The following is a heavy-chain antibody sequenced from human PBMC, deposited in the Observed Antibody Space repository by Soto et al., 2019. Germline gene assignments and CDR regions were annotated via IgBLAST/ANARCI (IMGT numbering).Heavy chain of an antibody. CDR2: IYHSGST. J-gene: IGHJ4*02. CDR1: GGSISSGGDS. CDR3: ARGVTTVTTFDY. V-gene: IGHV4-30-2*01. Sequence: PSETLCLTCAVSGGSISSGGDSCNWIRQPPGKGLEWIGYIYHSGSTYYNPSLKSRVTISVDRSKNQFSLKLSSVTAADTAVYYCARGVTTVTTFDYWGQGTLVTSPQ. D-gene: IGHD4-17*01.